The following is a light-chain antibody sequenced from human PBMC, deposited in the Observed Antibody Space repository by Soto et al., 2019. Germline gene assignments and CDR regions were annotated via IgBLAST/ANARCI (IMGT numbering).Light chain of an antibody. Sequence: EIVLTQSPGTLSLSPGERATLSCRASQSVSSSYLAWYQQKPGQAPRTLIYGASSRATGIPDRFSGSGSGTDFTLSISGLEPEDSAVYYCQQYGNSLTFGGGTKVDI. CDR1: QSVSSSY. CDR3: QQYGNSLT. CDR2: GAS. J-gene: IGKJ4*01. V-gene: IGKV3-20*01.